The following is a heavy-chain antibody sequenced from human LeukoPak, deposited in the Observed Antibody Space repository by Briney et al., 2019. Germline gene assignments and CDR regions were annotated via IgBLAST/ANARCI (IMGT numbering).Heavy chain of an antibody. D-gene: IGHD3/OR15-3a*01. CDR2: ISGSDGST. CDR1: GFAFSSYA. Sequence: PGGSLRLSCAASGFAFSSYAMSWVRQAPGKGLEWVSSISGSDGSTNYADSVKGRFTISRDNSKNTLYLQMNSLRAEDTAVYYCAKTPRTGYSLNYFDYWGQGTLVTVSS. CDR3: AKTPRTGYSLNYFDY. V-gene: IGHV3-23*01. J-gene: IGHJ4*02.